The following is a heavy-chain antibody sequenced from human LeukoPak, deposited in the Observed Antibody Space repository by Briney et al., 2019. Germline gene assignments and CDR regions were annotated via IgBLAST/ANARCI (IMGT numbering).Heavy chain of an antibody. V-gene: IGHV3-23*01. J-gene: IGHJ4*02. CDR2: ITGTSDRT. CDR3: ASMRGYFEY. Sequence: GGSLRLSCAASGFSFSNFGMAWVRQAPGKGLEWVSAITGTSDRTYYADSVKGQFTISRDNSKNTLYLQMNSLRAEDTAVYYCASMRGYFEYWVQGTLVSVSS. CDR1: GFSFSNFG.